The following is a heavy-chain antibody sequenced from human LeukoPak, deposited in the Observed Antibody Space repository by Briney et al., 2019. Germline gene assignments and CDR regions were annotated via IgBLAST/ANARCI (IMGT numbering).Heavy chain of an antibody. CDR1: GFTFSSYA. Sequence: EGSLRLSCAASGFTFSSYAMSWVRQAPGKGLEWVSSVTGDGETTFYADSVKGRFSVSRDNSRNTLFLTMNSLRVEDTALYYCAKDYLGQLVMFDVWGQGTMVTVSS. CDR3: AKDYLGQLVMFDV. D-gene: IGHD6-13*01. V-gene: IGHV3-23*01. CDR2: VTGDGETT. J-gene: IGHJ3*01.